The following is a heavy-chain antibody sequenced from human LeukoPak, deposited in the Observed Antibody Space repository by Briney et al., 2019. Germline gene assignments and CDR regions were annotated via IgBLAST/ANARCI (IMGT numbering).Heavy chain of an antibody. Sequence: ASVKVSCKASGYTFSSYAMNWVRQAPGQGLEWMGWIHTNTGNPTYAQDFTGRFVFSLDTSVSTAYLQISSLKAEDTAVYYCARGLRAHIVVVVAAKHYYYGMDVWGQGTTVAVSS. V-gene: IGHV7-4-1*02. J-gene: IGHJ6*02. CDR3: ARGLRAHIVVVVAAKHYYYGMDV. D-gene: IGHD2-15*01. CDR2: IHTNTGNP. CDR1: GYTFSSYA.